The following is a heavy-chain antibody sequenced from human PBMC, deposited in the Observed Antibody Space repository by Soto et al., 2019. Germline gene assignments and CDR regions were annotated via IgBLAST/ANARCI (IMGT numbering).Heavy chain of an antibody. V-gene: IGHV1-8*01. CDR1: GYTFTSYD. D-gene: IGHD3-22*01. J-gene: IGHJ3*02. CDR2: MNPNSGNT. CDR3: AFFVCCGYYYEDAFDI. Sequence: ASVKVSCKASGYTFTSYDINWVRQATGQGLEWMGWMNPNSGNTGYAQKFQGRVTMTRNTSISTAYMELSSLRSEDTAVYYRAFFVCCGYYYEDAFDIWGQGTMVTVS.